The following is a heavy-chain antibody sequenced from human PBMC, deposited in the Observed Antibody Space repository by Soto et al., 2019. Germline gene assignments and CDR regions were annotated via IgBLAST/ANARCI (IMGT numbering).Heavy chain of an antibody. V-gene: IGHV3-23*01. J-gene: IGHJ6*02. CDR2: ISAVYERT. CDR1: GFRFNSYA. CDR3: AKGRSGEYYYYAMDV. Sequence: RLSCAASGFRFNSYAMSWVRQAPGKGLEWVSGISAVYERTSYAGSVKGRFSISRDSSKNTVYLQMSSLRGEDTALYYCAKGRSGEYYYYAMDVWGPGTTVTVSS. D-gene: IGHD6-25*01.